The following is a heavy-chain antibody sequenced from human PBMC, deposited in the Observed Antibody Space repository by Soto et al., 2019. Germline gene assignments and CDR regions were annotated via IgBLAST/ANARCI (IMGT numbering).Heavy chain of an antibody. CDR2: IGTAGDT. D-gene: IGHD6-19*01. J-gene: IGHJ3*02. CDR1: GFTFSHAW. Sequence: EAQLVESGGGLVKPGGSLRLSCAASGFTFSHAWMSWVRQAPGKGLEWVAAIGTAGDTYYLGYVKGRFTISRENDKKSFNLPNKAVRAGDTALYYCVRGGPESSGIRADDAFDIWGQGTVVTVSP. V-gene: IGHV3-13*01. CDR3: VRGGPESSGIRADDAFDI.